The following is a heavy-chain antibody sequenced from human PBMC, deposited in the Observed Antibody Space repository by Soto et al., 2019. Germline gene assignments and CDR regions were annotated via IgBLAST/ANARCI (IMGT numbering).Heavy chain of an antibody. CDR1: GFTFTSSA. CDR3: AARYCSSTSCYKYGMDV. D-gene: IGHD2-2*02. Sequence: ASVKVSCKASGFTFTSSAVQWVRQARGQRLEWIGWIVVGSGNTNYAQKFQERVTITRDMSTSTAYMELSSLRSEDTAVYYCAARYCSSTSCYKYGMDVWGQGTTVTVSS. V-gene: IGHV1-58*01. CDR2: IVVGSGNT. J-gene: IGHJ6*02.